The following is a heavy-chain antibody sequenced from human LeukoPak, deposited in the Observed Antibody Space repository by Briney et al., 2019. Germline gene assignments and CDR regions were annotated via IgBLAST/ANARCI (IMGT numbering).Heavy chain of an antibody. CDR2: ISGDGGSA. CDR1: GFTFDDYA. CDR3: AKDRSSVKTHGMDV. Sequence: GGSLRLSCAASGFTFDDYAMHWVCQAPGKGLEWVSLISGDGGSAYYADSVKGRFTISRDNSKNSLYLQMNSLRTEDTALYYCAKDRSSVKTHGMDVWGQGTTVTVSS. V-gene: IGHV3-43*02. J-gene: IGHJ6*02. D-gene: IGHD6-19*01.